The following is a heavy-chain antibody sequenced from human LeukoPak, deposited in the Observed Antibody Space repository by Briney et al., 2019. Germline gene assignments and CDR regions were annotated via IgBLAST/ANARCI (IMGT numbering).Heavy chain of an antibody. J-gene: IGHJ4*02. D-gene: IGHD3-22*01. CDR1: GFTFSSHI. V-gene: IGHV3-21*01. Sequence: GGSLRLSCAASGFTFSSHIMNWVRQAPGKGLEWVSSISSSTTYIYYADSVKGRFTISRDNAKNSLNLQMNSLRAEDTAVYYCARERPIVGFGYWGQGTLVTVSS. CDR2: ISSSTTYI. CDR3: ARERPIVGFGY.